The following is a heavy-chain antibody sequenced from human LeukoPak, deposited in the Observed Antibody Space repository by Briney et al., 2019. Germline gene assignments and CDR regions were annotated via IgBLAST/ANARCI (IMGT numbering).Heavy chain of an antibody. CDR2: IRGSSTFT. CDR1: GFTFSDSY. CDR3: ARGRELLGWYFDL. V-gene: IGHV3-11*05. J-gene: IGHJ2*01. D-gene: IGHD1-7*01. Sequence: GGSLRHSCAASGFTFSDSYMSWIRQAPGKGLEWVSYIRGSSTFTNFADSVRGRFTISRDNAKNSLYLQMNGLRAEDTAVYYCARGRELLGWYFDLWGRGTLVTVSS.